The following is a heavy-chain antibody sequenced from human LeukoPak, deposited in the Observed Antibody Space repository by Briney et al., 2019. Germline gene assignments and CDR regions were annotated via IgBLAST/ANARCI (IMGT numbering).Heavy chain of an antibody. J-gene: IGHJ4*02. D-gene: IGHD3-22*01. CDR1: GFTFDDYA. CDR3: AKDLYSLPNYYDSGGYRY. CDR2: ISGDGGST. V-gene: IGHV3-43*02. Sequence: SGGSLRLSCAASGFTFDDYAMHWVRQAPGKGLEWVSLISGDGGSTYYADSVKGRFTISRDNSKNSLYLQMNSLRTEDTALYYCAKDLYSLPNYYDSGGYRYWGQGTLVTVSS.